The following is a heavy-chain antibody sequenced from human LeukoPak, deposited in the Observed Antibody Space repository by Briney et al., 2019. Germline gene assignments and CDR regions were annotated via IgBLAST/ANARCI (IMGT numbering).Heavy chain of an antibody. V-gene: IGHV4-39*07. CDR1: GGSTSRSSYY. D-gene: IGHD3-22*01. J-gene: IGHJ5*02. Sequence: PSETLSLTCAVSGGSTSRSSYYWGWIRQPPGKGLEWIATMSYSGDTYYNPSLKSRVTISVDTSKNQFSLKLSSVTAADTAVYYCARDYYYDSSGYYANWFDPWGQGTLVTVSS. CDR2: MSYSGDT. CDR3: ARDYYYDSSGYYANWFDP.